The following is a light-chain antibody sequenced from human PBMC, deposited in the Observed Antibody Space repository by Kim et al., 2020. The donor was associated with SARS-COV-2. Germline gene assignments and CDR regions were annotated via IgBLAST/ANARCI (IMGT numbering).Light chain of an antibody. CDR2: WCS. CDR1: GSVSTV. Sequence: LSTGESPTLSCGASGSVSTVFGLVQQEPGQAPKLLIFWCSPRAPGIPARFVGSGAGTGFPLTIPRPGPGDFGIYYCQQRKDRPAVAFGGGNSVEI. CDR3: QQRKDRPAVA. J-gene: IGKJ4*01. V-gene: IGKV3-11*01.